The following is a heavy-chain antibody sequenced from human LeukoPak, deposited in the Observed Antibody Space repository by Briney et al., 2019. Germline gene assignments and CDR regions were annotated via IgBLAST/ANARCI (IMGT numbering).Heavy chain of an antibody. D-gene: IGHD6-13*01. CDR3: AKDIKSSSWYGNWFDP. J-gene: IGHJ5*02. Sequence: GRSLRLSCAASGFTFDDYAMHWVRQAPGKGLEWVSGISWNSGSIGYADSVKGRFTISRDNAKNPLYLQMNSLRAEDTALYYCAKDIKSSSWYGNWFDPWGQGTLVTVSS. CDR2: ISWNSGSI. CDR1: GFTFDDYA. V-gene: IGHV3-9*01.